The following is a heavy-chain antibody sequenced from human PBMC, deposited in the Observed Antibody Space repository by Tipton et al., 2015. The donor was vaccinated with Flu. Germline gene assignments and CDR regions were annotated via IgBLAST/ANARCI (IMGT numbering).Heavy chain of an antibody. CDR3: TGLQDYSNYAADYYYYGMDV. D-gene: IGHD4-11*01. V-gene: IGHV3-49*04. CDR2: IRSKAYGGTT. Sequence: SLRLSCTASGFTFGDYAMSWVRQAPGKGLEWVGFIRSKAYGGTTEYAASVKGRFTISRDDSKSIAYLQMNSLKTEDTAVYYCTGLQDYSNYAADYYYYGMDVWGQGTTVTVSS. CDR1: GFTFGDYA. J-gene: IGHJ6*02.